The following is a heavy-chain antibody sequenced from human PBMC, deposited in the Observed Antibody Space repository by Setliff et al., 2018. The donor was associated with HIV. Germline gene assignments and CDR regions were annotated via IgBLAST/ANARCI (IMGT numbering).Heavy chain of an antibody. J-gene: IGHJ6*02. CDR2: IHHSGNT. CDR3: VRDNSYYYGSGGHHFYGVDV. CDR1: GGSLSGYY. V-gene: IGHV4-34*01. D-gene: IGHD3-10*01. Sequence: PSETLSLTCAVYGGSLSGYYWSWIRQPPGRGLEWIGAIHHSGNTYYNPSLKSRVTISVDTSKNQLSLSVTSVTAADTAVYYCVRDNSYYYGSGGHHFYGVDVWGQGATVTVSS.